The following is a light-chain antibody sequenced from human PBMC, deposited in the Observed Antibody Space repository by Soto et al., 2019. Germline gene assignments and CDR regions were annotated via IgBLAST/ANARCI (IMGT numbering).Light chain of an antibody. Sequence: QSALTQPASVSGSPGQSITISCTGTSSDVGGYNYVSWYQQHPGKAPKLMIYDVSNRPSGVSNRFSGSKSGNTASLTISGLRAEDEADYYCSSYTSIITGVLFGGGTKVTVL. CDR1: SSDVGGYNY. CDR2: DVS. V-gene: IGLV2-14*01. J-gene: IGLJ2*01. CDR3: SSYTSIITGVL.